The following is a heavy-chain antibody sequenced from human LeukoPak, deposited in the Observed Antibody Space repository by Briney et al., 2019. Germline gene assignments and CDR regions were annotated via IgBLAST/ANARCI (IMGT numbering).Heavy chain of an antibody. CDR3: ARGLYSSGYFDAFDI. D-gene: IGHD3-22*01. CDR1: GGTFSSYA. Sequence: SVKVSCKASGGTFSSYAISWVRQAPGQGLEWMGRIIPILGIANYAQKFQGRVTITADKSTSTAYMELSSLRSEDTAVYYCARGLYSSGYFDAFDIWGQGTMVTVSS. CDR2: IIPILGIA. J-gene: IGHJ3*02. V-gene: IGHV1-69*04.